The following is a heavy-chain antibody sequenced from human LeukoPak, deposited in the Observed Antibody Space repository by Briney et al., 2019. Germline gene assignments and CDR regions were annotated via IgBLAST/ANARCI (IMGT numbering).Heavy chain of an antibody. D-gene: IGHD3-3*01. CDR3: ARKPGRGRFLEWWVGLDMDV. Sequence: ASVKVSCKASGYTFTSYDINWVRQATGQGLEWMGWMNPNSGNTGYAQKFQGRVTMTRNTSISTAYMELSSLRSGDTAVYYCARKPGRGRFLEWWVGLDMDVWGKGTTVTVSS. CDR2: MNPNSGNT. J-gene: IGHJ6*03. CDR1: GYTFTSYD. V-gene: IGHV1-8*01.